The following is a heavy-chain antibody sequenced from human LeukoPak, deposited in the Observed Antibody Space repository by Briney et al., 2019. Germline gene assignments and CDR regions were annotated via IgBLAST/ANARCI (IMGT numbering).Heavy chain of an antibody. V-gene: IGHV4-34*01. CDR1: GGSFSRYY. J-gene: IGHJ4*02. CDR2: INHSGST. D-gene: IGHD6-13*01. Sequence: PSETLSLTCAVYGGSFSRYYWSWIRQPPGKGLEWIGEINHSGSTNYNPSLKSRVTISVDTSKNQFSLKLSSVTAADTAVYYCARAQGDSSSWLSKYYFDYRGQGTLVTVSS. CDR3: ARAQGDSSSWLSKYYFDY.